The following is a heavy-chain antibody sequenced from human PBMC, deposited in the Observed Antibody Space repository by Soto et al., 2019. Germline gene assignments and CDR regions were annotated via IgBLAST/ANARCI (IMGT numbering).Heavy chain of an antibody. V-gene: IGHV1-2*04. J-gene: IGHJ4*02. CDR2: INPNSGGT. D-gene: IGHD3-22*01. CDR3: ARGYYDSSGYSGTSFDY. Sequence: ASVKVSCKASGYTFTGYYMHWVRQAPGQGLEWMGWINPNSGGTNYAQKFQGWVTMTRDTSISTAYMELSRLRSDDTAVYYCARGYYDSSGYSGTSFDYWGQGTLVTVSS. CDR1: GYTFTGYY.